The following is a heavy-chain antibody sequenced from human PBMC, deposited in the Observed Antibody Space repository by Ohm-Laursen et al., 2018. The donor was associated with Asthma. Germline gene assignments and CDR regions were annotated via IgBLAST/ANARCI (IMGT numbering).Heavy chain of an antibody. D-gene: IGHD1-26*01. CDR2: ISTASTFI. J-gene: IGHJ1*01. Sequence: GSLRLSCTASGYTFSRYSIHWVRQVSGKGLEWVASISTASTFIYYADSVRGRFTTSGDNAKNSVYLQMNSLRAEDTALYYCARIGPEWELPGREYSLHHWGQGTQVTVSS. CDR3: ARIGPEWELPGREYSLHH. CDR1: GYTFSRYS. V-gene: IGHV3-21*01.